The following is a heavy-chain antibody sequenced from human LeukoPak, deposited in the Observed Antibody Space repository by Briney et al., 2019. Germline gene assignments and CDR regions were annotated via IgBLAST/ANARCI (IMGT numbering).Heavy chain of an antibody. D-gene: IGHD2-15*01. V-gene: IGHV4-59*06. CDR3: ARDVEVGYCSGGSCYTRIFDY. J-gene: IGHJ4*02. CDR1: GGSFSGYY. Sequence: SETLSLTCAVNGGSFSGYYWSWIREPPGKGLEWIGYIYYSGSTYYNPSLKSRVTISVDTSKNQFSLKLSSVTAADTAVYYCARDVEVGYCSGGSCYTRIFDYWGQGTLVTVSS. CDR2: IYYSGST.